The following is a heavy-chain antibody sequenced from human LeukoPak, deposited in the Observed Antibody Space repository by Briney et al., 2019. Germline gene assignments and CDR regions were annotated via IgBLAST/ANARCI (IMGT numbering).Heavy chain of an antibody. CDR2: INSDGINT. CDR1: GFTFNPYI. J-gene: IGHJ3*02. CDR3: ASLKIRRIGNAFDI. V-gene: IGHV3-74*01. D-gene: IGHD1-1*01. Sequence: GGSLRLSCEASGFTFNPYIMNWVRQAPGKGLEWVSRINSDGINTSYADSVKGRFTISRDNAKESLFLQMNSLRPEDTALYYCASLKIRRIGNAFDIWGQGTMVTVSS.